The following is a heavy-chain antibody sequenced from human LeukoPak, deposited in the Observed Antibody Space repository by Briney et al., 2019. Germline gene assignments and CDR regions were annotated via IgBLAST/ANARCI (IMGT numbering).Heavy chain of an antibody. CDR3: ARVWFGELLRLVAFDP. CDR1: GFTFSSYS. CDR2: ISSSSSTI. V-gene: IGHV3-48*04. D-gene: IGHD3-10*01. Sequence: GGSLRLSCAASGFTFSSYSMNWVRQAPGKGLEWVSYISSSSSTIYYADSVKGRFTISRDNAKNSLYLQMNSLRAEDTAVYYCARVWFGELLRLVAFDPWGQGTLVTVSS. J-gene: IGHJ5*02.